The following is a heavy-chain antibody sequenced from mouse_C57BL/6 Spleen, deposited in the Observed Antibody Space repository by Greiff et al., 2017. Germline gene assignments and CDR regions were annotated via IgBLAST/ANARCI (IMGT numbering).Heavy chain of an antibody. J-gene: IGHJ4*01. CDR2: IDPENGDT. CDR1: GFNIKDDY. CDR3: TTYTTVVAGAMDY. Sequence: DVKLQESGAELVRPGASVKLSCTASGFNIKDDYMHWVKQRPEQGLEWIGWIDPENGDTEYASKFQGKATITADTSSNTAYLQLSSLTSEDTAVYYCTTYTTVVAGAMDYWGQGTSVTVSS. D-gene: IGHD1-1*01. V-gene: IGHV14-4*01.